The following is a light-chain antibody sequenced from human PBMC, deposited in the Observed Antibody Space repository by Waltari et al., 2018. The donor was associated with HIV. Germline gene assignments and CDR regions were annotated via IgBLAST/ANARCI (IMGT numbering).Light chain of an antibody. J-gene: IGLJ2*01. CDR2: QDS. Sequence: SYELTQPPSVSVSPGQTASITCSGDKLGDQYACWYQQKPGQFPVLVIYQDSKRPSGIPERFSGSNSGNTATLTISGTQAMDEADYYCQAWDSSVVFGGGTKLTVL. CDR3: QAWDSSVV. CDR1: KLGDQY. V-gene: IGLV3-1*01.